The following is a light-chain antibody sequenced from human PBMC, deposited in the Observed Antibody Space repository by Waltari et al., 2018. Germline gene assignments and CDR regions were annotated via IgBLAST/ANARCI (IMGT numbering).Light chain of an antibody. CDR2: EVS. J-gene: IGLJ2*01. V-gene: IGLV2-8*01. CDR1: SSDVGNYDY. CDR3: SSYAGSNNFV. Sequence: QSALTQPPSASGSPGQSVTISCTGTSSDVGNYDYVSCYQQYPGKAPKLRIYEVSKRPAGVPDRFSGSKSGNTASLTVSGLQAEDEADYYCSSYAGSNNFVFGGGTKLTVL.